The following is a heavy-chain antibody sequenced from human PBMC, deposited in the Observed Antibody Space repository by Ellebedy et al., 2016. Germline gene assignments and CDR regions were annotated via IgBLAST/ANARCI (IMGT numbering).Heavy chain of an antibody. CDR1: GFTFSSYA. CDR2: ISYDGSNK. V-gene: IGHV3-30-3*01. CDR3: ARDVGMDV. Sequence: GGSLRLSXAASGFTFSSYAMHWVRQAPGKGLEWVAVISYDGSNKYYADSVKGRFTISRDNAKNSLYLQMNSLRAEDTAVYYCARDVGMDVWGQGTTVTVSS. J-gene: IGHJ6*02.